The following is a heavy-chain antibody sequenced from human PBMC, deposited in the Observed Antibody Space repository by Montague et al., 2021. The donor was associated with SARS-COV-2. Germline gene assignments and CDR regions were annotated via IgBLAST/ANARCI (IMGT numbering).Heavy chain of an antibody. J-gene: IGHJ4*02. V-gene: IGHV3-48*02. CDR3: ARDGGFCSGDGCYFFDY. D-gene: IGHD2-15*01. CDR2: ISSSSIPT. Sequence: SLRLSCAASGFTFSSYSMNWVRQAPGKGLEWVSYISSSSIPTYYADSVRGRSTISRDNAKKSLYPQIDSLRDEDTAVYYCARDGGFCSGDGCYFFDYWGQGTLVTVSS. CDR1: GFTFSSYS.